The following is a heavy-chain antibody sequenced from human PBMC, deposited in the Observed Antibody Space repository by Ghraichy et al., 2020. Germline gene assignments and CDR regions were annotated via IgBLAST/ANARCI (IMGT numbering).Heavy chain of an antibody. Sequence: ASVKVSCKASGYTFTSYAMNWVRQAPGQGLEWMGWINTNTGNPTYAQGFTGRFVFSLDTSVSTAYLQICSLKAEDTAVYYCARSPGMGPKLARGVRWFDPWGQGTLVTVSS. CDR2: INTNTGNP. CDR3: ARSPGMGPKLARGVRWFDP. V-gene: IGHV7-4-1*01. D-gene: IGHD1-1*01. J-gene: IGHJ5*02. CDR1: GYTFTSYA.